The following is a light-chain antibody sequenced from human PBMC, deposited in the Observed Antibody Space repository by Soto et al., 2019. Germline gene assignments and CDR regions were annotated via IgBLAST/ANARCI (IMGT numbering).Light chain of an antibody. V-gene: IGKV3D-20*02. CDR3: QQRSNSWT. J-gene: IGKJ1*01. CDR2: GAS. CDR1: QSVSSSH. Sequence: EIVLTQSPGTLSLSPGERATLSCRASQSVSSSHLAWYQQKPGQAPRLLISGASSRATGIPDRFTGSGSGTDFTLTINRLEPADFAVYYCQQRSNSWTFGQGTKV.